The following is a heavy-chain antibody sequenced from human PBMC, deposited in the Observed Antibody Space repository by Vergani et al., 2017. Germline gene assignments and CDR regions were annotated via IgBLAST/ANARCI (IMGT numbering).Heavy chain of an antibody. CDR1: GFTFSSYA. CDR3: AREPGYSS. Sequence: VQLVESGGGVVQPGRSLRLSCAASGFTFSSYAMNWVRQAPGKGLEWVAVISDDGSNKYYADSVKGRFTISRDNSKNTLYLQRNSLRAEDTAVYYCAREPGYSSWGQGTLVTVSS. D-gene: IGHD5-18*01. CDR2: ISDDGSNK. V-gene: IGHV3-30-3*01. J-gene: IGHJ4*02.